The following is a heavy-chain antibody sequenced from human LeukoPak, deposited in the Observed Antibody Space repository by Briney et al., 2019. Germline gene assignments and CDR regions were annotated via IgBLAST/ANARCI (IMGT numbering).Heavy chain of an antibody. D-gene: IGHD4-17*01. CDR3: ARDYDSGDYGPLDY. Sequence: KTGGSLRLSCAASGFTFSSYSMNWVRQAPGKGLEWVSSISSSSSYIYYADSVKGRFTISRDNAKNSLYLQMNSLRAEDTAVYYCARDYDSGDYGPLDYWGQGPLVTVSS. CDR2: ISSSSSYI. CDR1: GFTFSSYS. V-gene: IGHV3-21*01. J-gene: IGHJ4*02.